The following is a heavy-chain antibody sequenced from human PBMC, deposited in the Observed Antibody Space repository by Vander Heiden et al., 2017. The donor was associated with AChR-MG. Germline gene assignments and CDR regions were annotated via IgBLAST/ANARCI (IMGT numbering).Heavy chain of an antibody. V-gene: IGHV4-38-2*01. D-gene: IGHD6-19*01. CDR3: ARAGYSSGWYWFDP. Sequence: QVQLQESGPGLVKPSETLSLTCAASGYSISSGYYWGWIRQPPGKGLWWIGSIYHSGSTYYNPSLKSRVTISVDTSKNQFSLKLSSVTAADTAVYYCARAGYSSGWYWFDPWGQGTLVTVSS. CDR2: IYHSGST. J-gene: IGHJ5*02. CDR1: GYSISSGYY.